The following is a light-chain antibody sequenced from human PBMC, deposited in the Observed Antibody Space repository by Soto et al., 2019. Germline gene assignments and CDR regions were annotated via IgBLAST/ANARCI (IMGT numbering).Light chain of an antibody. CDR3: QQYNDWWT. CDR2: GAS. J-gene: IGKJ1*01. CDR1: QSVSSN. V-gene: IGKV3-15*01. Sequence: EIVMTQSPATLSVSPGARATLSCRASQSVSSNLAWYQQKPGQAPRLLIYGASTRATGSPARFSGSGSGTEFTLTISSLQSEDFAVYYCQQYNDWWTFGQGTRVEIK.